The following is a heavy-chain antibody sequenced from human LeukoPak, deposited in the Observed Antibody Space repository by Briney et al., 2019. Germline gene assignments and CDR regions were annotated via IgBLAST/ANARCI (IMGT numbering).Heavy chain of an antibody. D-gene: IGHD6-13*01. CDR2: IKQDGSEK. CDR3: ARDAQLEGYYYYYMDV. Sequence: GGSLRLSCAASGFTFSSYWMSWVRQAPGKGLEWVANIKQDGSEKYYVDSVKGRFTIPRDNAKNSLYLQMNSLRAEDTAVYYCARDAQLEGYYYYYMDVWGKGTTVTVSS. J-gene: IGHJ6*03. CDR1: GFTFSSYW. V-gene: IGHV3-7*01.